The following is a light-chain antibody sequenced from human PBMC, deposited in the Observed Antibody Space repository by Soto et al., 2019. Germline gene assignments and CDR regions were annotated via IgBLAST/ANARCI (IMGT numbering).Light chain of an antibody. J-gene: IGKJ4*01. CDR3: QQYGSIPKT. Sequence: EIVLTQSPGTLSLSPGERATLSCRASQSVSSSYLAWYQQKPGQAPRLLIYGASSRDTGIPDRFSGSGSGTDFTLTNSRLEPEDFAVYYCQQYGSIPKTFGGGTKVEIK. V-gene: IGKV3-20*01. CDR2: GAS. CDR1: QSVSSSY.